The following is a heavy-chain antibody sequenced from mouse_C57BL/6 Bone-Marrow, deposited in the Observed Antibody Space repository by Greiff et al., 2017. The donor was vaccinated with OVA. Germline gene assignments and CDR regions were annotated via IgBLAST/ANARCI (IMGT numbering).Heavy chain of an antibody. CDR1: GFSFNTYA. V-gene: IGHV10-1*01. J-gene: IGHJ1*03. CDR2: IRSKSNNYAT. Sequence: EVKLVESGGGLVQPKGSLKLSCAASGFSFNTYAMNWVRQAPGKGLEWVARIRSKSNNYATYYDDSVKDRFTISRDDSESMLYLQMNNLKTEDTAMYYCVSLEGYFDVWGTGTTVTVSS. CDR3: VSLEGYFDV. D-gene: IGHD2-10*02.